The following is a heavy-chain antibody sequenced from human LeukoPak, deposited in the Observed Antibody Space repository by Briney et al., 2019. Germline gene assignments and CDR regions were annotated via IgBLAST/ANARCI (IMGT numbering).Heavy chain of an antibody. Sequence: ASVKVSCKASGGTFSSYAISWVRQAPGQGLEWMGGIIPIFGTANYAQKFQGRVTITTDESTSTAYMELSSLRSEGTAVYYCARGSGIVGATFDYWGQGTLVTVSS. CDR2: IIPIFGTA. J-gene: IGHJ4*02. D-gene: IGHD1-26*01. V-gene: IGHV1-69*05. CDR1: GGTFSSYA. CDR3: ARGSGIVGATFDY.